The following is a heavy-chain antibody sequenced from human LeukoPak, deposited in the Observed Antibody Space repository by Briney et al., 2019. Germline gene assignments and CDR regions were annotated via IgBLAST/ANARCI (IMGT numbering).Heavy chain of an antibody. CDR2: MDTSGST. V-gene: IGHV4-61*02. Sequence: PSETLSLTCTVSGGSISSGSYYWSWIRQPAGKGLEWIGRMDTSGSTNYNPSLKSRVTISVDTSKNQLSLKLSSVTAADTAVYYCARDLGYDGFDWAPWGQGTLVTVSS. D-gene: IGHD5-12*01. CDR1: GGSISSGSYY. CDR3: ARDLGYDGFDWAP. J-gene: IGHJ5*02.